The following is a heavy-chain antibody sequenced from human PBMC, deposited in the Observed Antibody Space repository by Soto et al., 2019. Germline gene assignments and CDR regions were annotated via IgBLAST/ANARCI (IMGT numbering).Heavy chain of an antibody. V-gene: IGHV1-69*02. Sequence: GASVKVSCKASGYSFTSYYIHWVRQAPGQGLECMGTITPSLGIASYTQKFQGRVTITADKSTSTAYMELSSLRSEDTAVYYCARIITMVRGPLTYYYYYGMDVWGQGTTVTVSS. CDR2: ITPSLGIA. D-gene: IGHD3-10*01. CDR3: ARIITMVRGPLTYYYYYGMDV. J-gene: IGHJ6*02. CDR1: GYSFTSYY.